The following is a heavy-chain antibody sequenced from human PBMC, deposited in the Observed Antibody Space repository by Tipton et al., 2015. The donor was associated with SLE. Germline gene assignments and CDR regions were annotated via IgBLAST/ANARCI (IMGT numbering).Heavy chain of an antibody. CDR2: IYYSGST. D-gene: IGHD5/OR15-5a*01. J-gene: IGHJ6*02. CDR3: ATSTAGYYYGMDV. V-gene: IGHV4-59*01. Sequence: TLSLTCAVYGGSISSYYWSWIRQPPGKGLEWIGYIYYSGSTNYNPSLKSRVTISVDTSKNQFSLKLSSVTAADTAVYYCATSTAGYYYGMDVWGQGTTVTVSS. CDR1: GGSISSYY.